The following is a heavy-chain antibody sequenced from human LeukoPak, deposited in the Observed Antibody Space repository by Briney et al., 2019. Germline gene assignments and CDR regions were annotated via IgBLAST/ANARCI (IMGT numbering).Heavy chain of an antibody. CDR3: ARAPPDFWSGSAIHYYYYVDV. CDR2: INHSGST. Sequence: PSETLSLTCAVYGGSFSGYYWSWIRQPPGKGLEWIGEINHSGSTNYNPSLKSRVTISVDTSKNQFSLKLSSVTAADTAVYYCARAPPDFWSGSAIHYYYYVDVWGKGTTVTVSS. J-gene: IGHJ6*03. D-gene: IGHD3-3*01. CDR1: GGSFSGYY. V-gene: IGHV4-34*01.